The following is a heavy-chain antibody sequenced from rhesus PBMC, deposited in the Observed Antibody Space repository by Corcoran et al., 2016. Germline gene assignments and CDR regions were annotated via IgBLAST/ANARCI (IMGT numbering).Heavy chain of an antibody. V-gene: IGHV5-20*02. CDR1: GYSFNNYW. CDR2: FAPSNSDA. J-gene: IGHJ4*01. CDR3: ARGRTLGFDY. Sequence: EVQLVQSGAEVKRPGESLKISCKTSGYSFNNYWISWVRQMSGKGLEWRGAFAPSNSDARYSPSFQGQVTISADKSITTAYLQWSSLKASDTATYYCARGRTLGFDYWGQGVLVTVSS. D-gene: IGHD2-39*01.